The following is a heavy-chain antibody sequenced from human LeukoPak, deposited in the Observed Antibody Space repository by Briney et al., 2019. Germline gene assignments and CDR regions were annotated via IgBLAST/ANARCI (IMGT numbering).Heavy chain of an antibody. CDR1: GFTFSSYE. J-gene: IGHJ3*02. CDR2: ISSSGSTI. Sequence: GGSLRLSCAASGFTFSSYEMNWVRQAPGKGLEWVSYISSSGSTIYYADSVKGRFTISRDNSKNTLYLQMNSLRAEDTAVYYCATSSNVLRFLEWLPSPVNAFDTWGQGTMVTVSS. D-gene: IGHD3-3*01. CDR3: ATSSNVLRFLEWLPSPVNAFDT. V-gene: IGHV3-48*03.